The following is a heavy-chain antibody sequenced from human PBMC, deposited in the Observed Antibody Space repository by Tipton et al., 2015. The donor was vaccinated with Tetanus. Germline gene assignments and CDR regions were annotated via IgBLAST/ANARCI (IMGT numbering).Heavy chain of an antibody. V-gene: IGHV4-39*01. CDR3: ARRGDYVFYYESSGYLWGAAFDI. CDR2: ISNSGTS. D-gene: IGHD3-22*01. J-gene: IGHJ3*02. CDR1: DESISSSSYY. Sequence: TLFLTCTVSDESISSSSYYWGWIRHHPGRGLEWIASISNSGTSYNNPSFRSRVTISVDTSKNQFSLKLNSVTAADTAVYYRARRGDYVFYYESSGYLWGAAFDIWGQGTMVSVSA.